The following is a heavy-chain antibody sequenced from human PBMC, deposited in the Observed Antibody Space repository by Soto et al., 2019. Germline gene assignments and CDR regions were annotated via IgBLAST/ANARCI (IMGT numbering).Heavy chain of an antibody. D-gene: IGHD1-26*01. CDR2: IIPMLGKP. Sequence: QVQFVQSGAEVRKPGSSVKVSCQASGDTFDTDSINWVRQAPGKGLEWMGGIIPMLGKPHYAQTFQDRVTITADESANTAYMELRSLRSEDTAVYFCARVGRGAFDPWGQGTPVTVSS. J-gene: IGHJ5*02. CDR3: ARVGRGAFDP. V-gene: IGHV1-69*01. CDR1: GDTFDTDS.